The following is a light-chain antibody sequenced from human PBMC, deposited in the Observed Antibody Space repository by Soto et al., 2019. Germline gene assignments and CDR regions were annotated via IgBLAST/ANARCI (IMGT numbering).Light chain of an antibody. CDR1: SSDVGIYNF. Sequence: QSALTQPASVSGSPGQSITISCTGSSSDVGIYNFVSWYQHLPGKAPKLMIYEATKRPSGVSSRFSGSKSGNTASLTISGLQAEDEADYFCCSYAGPTTLMFGGVTKLTFL. CDR2: EAT. J-gene: IGLJ3*02. CDR3: CSYAGPTTLM. V-gene: IGLV2-23*01.